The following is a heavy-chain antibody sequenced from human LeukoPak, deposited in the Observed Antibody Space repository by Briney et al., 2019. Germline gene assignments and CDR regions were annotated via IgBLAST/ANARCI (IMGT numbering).Heavy chain of an antibody. CDR1: GFTFSSYG. CDR2: IWYDGSNK. Sequence: GGSLRLSCAASGFTFSSYGMHWVRQAPGKGLEWVAVIWYDGSNKYYADSVKGRFTISRDNSKNTLYLQMNSLRAEDTAVYYCARADGDYNPDYWGQGTLVTVSS. J-gene: IGHJ4*02. V-gene: IGHV3-33*01. CDR3: ARADGDYNPDY. D-gene: IGHD4-17*01.